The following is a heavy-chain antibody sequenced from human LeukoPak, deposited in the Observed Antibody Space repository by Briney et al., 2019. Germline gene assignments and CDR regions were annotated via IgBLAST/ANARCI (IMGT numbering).Heavy chain of an antibody. V-gene: IGHV4-4*07. CDR3: AREAREYEGSGYQYGN. J-gene: IGHJ4*02. CDR2: IYTNGRP. D-gene: IGHD3-22*01. Sequence: SETLSLTCTVSGAPFSGYYWGWIRQAAGTGPEWIGHIYTNGRPDYNPSLRSRVTISVDTSKNQFSLKLSSMTAADTAVYYCAREAREYEGSGYQYGNWGQGSLVTVSS. CDR1: GAPFSGYY.